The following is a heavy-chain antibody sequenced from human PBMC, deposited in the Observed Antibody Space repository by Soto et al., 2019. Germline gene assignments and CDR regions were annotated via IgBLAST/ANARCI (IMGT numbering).Heavy chain of an antibody. CDR2: ISGSGGST. CDR1: GFTFSSYA. CDR3: AKKYYYDSSGPYDAFDS. J-gene: IGHJ3*02. V-gene: IGHV3-23*01. D-gene: IGHD3-22*01. Sequence: GGSLRLSCAASGFTFSSYAMSWVRQGPGKGLEWVSAISGSGGSTYYADSVKGRFTISRDNSKNTLYLQMNSLRAEDTAVYYCAKKYYYDSSGPYDAFDSRGQGTMVTVSS.